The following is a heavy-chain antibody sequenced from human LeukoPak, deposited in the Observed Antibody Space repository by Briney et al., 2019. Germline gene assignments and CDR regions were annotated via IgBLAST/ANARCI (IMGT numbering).Heavy chain of an antibody. D-gene: IGHD3-3*01. J-gene: IGHJ4*02. CDR3: ARASSYNFWSGSYLDY. CDR1: GFTFSDYY. V-gene: IGHV3-11*04. CDR2: ISSSGSLM. Sequence: GESLKLSCAASGFTFSDYYMNWSRQAPGKGLEWVSYISSSGSLMYADSVKGRFTISRDNAKNSLYLQMNSLRAEDTAVYYCARASSYNFWSGSYLDYWGQGTLVTVSS.